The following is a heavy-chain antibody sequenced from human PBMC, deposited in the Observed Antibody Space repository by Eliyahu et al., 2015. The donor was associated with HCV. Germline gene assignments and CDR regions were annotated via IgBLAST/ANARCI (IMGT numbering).Heavy chain of an antibody. Sequence: QVQLQESGPGLVKPSQTLSLTCSVSGGSISXGGYHWSWIRQHPGKGLEWIGYIYYSGSTYYNPSLKSRVTISVDMSKNQFSLKLSSVTAADTAVYYCAREYSSGWYPSSFDYWGQGTLVTVSS. J-gene: IGHJ4*02. CDR3: AREYSSGWYPSSFDY. CDR1: GGSISXGGYH. V-gene: IGHV4-31*03. D-gene: IGHD6-19*01. CDR2: IYYSGST.